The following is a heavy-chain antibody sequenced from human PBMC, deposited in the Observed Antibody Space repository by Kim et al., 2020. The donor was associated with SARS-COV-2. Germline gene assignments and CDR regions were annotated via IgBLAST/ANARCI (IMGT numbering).Heavy chain of an antibody. CDR1: GFAFGSYS. CDR3: AKERACSGGGADFYC. J-gene: IGHJ4*01. Sequence: GGSLRLSCAASGFAFGSYSMSWVRQAPGKGLEWVSDIFGRSTNIYYADSVEGRFTISRDNSKNTLYLQMNSLRAEDTAIYYCAKERACSGGGADFYCWG. D-gene: IGHD2-15*01. CDR2: IFGRSTNI. V-gene: IGHV3-23*01.